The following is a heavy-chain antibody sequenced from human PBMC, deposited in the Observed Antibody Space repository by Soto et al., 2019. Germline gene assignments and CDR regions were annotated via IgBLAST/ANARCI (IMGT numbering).Heavy chain of an antibody. D-gene: IGHD1-26*01. CDR1: GGSFSGYY. CDR3: ARGYGGWELTHYYGMDV. V-gene: IGHV4-34*01. Sequence: SETLSLTCAVYGGSFSGYYWSWIRQPPGKGLEWIGEINHSGSTNYNPSLKSRVTISVDTSKNQFSLKLSSVTAADTAVYYCARGYGGWELTHYYGMDVWGQGTTVTRLL. J-gene: IGHJ6*02. CDR2: INHSGST.